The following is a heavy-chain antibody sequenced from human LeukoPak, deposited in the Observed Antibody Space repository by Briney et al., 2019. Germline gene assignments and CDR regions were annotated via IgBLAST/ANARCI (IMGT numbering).Heavy chain of an antibody. CDR2: ISYDGSNK. CDR1: GCTFSSYG. Sequence: GGSLRLSCAASGCTFSSYGMHWVRQAPGKGLEWVAVISYDGSNKYYADSVKGRFTISRDNSKNTLYLQMNSLRAEDTAVYYCAKVAAPYYGMDVWGQGTTVTVSS. D-gene: IGHD6-6*01. V-gene: IGHV3-30*18. CDR3: AKVAAPYYGMDV. J-gene: IGHJ6*02.